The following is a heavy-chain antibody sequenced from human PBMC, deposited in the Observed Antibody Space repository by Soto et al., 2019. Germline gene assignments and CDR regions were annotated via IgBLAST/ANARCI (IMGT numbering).Heavy chain of an antibody. Sequence: ASVKVSCKASGYTFTGYYMHWVRQAPGQGLEWMGWINPNSGGTNYAQKFQGWVTMTRDTSISTAYMELSRLRSDDTAVYYCARGGARGVYYYYMDVWGKGTTVTVSS. CDR2: INPNSGGT. D-gene: IGHD3-10*01. CDR1: GYTFTGYY. CDR3: ARGGARGVYYYYMDV. J-gene: IGHJ6*03. V-gene: IGHV1-2*04.